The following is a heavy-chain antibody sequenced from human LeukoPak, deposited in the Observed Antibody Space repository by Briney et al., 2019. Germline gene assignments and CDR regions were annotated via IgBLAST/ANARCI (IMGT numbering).Heavy chain of an antibody. CDR1: GGSFSGYY. CDR2: INHSGST. J-gene: IGHJ5*02. CDR3: ARGVTMIGRLRFDP. V-gene: IGHV4-34*01. Sequence: YPSETLSLTCAVYGGSFSGYYWSWIRQPPGKGLEWIGEINHSGSTNYNPSLKSRVTISVDTSKNQFSLKLSSVTAADTAVYYCARGVTMIGRLRFDPWGQETLVTVSS. D-gene: IGHD3-22*01.